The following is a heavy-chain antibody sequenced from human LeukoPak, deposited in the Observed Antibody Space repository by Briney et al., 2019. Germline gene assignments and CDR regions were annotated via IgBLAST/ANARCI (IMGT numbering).Heavy chain of an antibody. D-gene: IGHD6-6*01. CDR2: VNHSGST. Sequence: ASETLSLTCAVYGGSFSGFYWSWIRQPPGEGLEWIGEVNHSGSTNYNPSLKSRVSISVDTSKNQFSLKLTSVTAADTAMYFCARRPKSFDYRGQGTLVTVSS. CDR1: GGSFSGFY. V-gene: IGHV4-34*01. CDR3: ARRPKSFDY. J-gene: IGHJ4*02.